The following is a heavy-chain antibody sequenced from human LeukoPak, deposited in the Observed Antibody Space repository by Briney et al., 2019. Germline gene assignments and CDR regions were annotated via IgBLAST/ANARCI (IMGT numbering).Heavy chain of an antibody. D-gene: IGHD5-24*01. CDR2: ISYDGSNK. CDR1: GFTFSSYA. Sequence: GGSLRLSCAASGFTFSSYAMHWVRQAPGKGLEWVAVISYDGSNKYYADSVKGRFTVSRDNSKNTLYLQMNSLRAEDTALYYCAKAPPRDYYGMDVWGQGTTVTVSS. V-gene: IGHV3-30-3*01. J-gene: IGHJ6*02. CDR3: AKAPPRDYYGMDV.